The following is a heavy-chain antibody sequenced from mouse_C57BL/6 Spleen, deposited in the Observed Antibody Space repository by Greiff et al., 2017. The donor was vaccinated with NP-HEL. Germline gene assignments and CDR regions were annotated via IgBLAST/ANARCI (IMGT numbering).Heavy chain of an antibody. V-gene: IGHV1-64*01. Sequence: VQLQQPGAELVKPGASVKLSCKASGYTFTSYWMHWVKQRPGQGLGWIGMIHPNSGSTNYNEKFKSKATLTVDKSSSTAYMQLSSLTSEDSAVYYCARSGSSYEDYWGQGTTLTVSS. CDR3: ARSGSSYEDY. CDR1: GYTFTSYW. D-gene: IGHD1-1*01. CDR2: IHPNSGST. J-gene: IGHJ2*01.